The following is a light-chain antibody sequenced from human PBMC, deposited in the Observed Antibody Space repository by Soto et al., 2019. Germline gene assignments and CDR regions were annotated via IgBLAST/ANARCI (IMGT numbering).Light chain of an antibody. Sequence: DFVMTQAPDSLAVSLGERATINCNSSQSVLYNSNNKNHLGWFQQKPGHPPKLLIYGASFRPSGVPDRFSGSGSGTDFTLTISSLQAEDVAVYYCQQYYSIPFTFGQGTKVDIK. CDR1: QSVLYNSNNKNH. CDR3: QQYYSIPFT. J-gene: IGKJ2*01. V-gene: IGKV4-1*01. CDR2: GAS.